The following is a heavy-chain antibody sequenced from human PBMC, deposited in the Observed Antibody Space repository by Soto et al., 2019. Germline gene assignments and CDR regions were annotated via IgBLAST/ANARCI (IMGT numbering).Heavy chain of an antibody. V-gene: IGHV1-8*01. Sequence: QVQLEPTGAWVKQPGASVKVSCKASAYTFGSYAINWVRQATGQGLAWMGWMNPNSGDTGYAKRLQGRITLNRDTSIRTAYMDLSSLRSEDTAVYYGACHRYNWNHNPPYPPHYSARMDVWGPGPTVLVS. CDR2: MNPNSGDT. J-gene: IGHJ6*02. CDR3: ACHRYNWNHNPPYPPHYSARMDV. D-gene: IGHD1-1*01. CDR1: AYTFGSYA.